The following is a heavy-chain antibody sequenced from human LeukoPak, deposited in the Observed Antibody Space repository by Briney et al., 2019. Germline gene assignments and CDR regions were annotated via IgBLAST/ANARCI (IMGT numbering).Heavy chain of an antibody. V-gene: IGHV4-39*07. CDR3: ARCGTVTTYYRGRMDV. D-gene: IGHD4-17*01. Sequence: PSETLSLTCTVSGGSISSSSYYWSWIRQPPGKGLEWIGEINHSGSTNYNPSLKSRVTISVDTSKNQFSLKLSSVTAADTAVYYCARCGTVTTYYRGRMDVWGKGTTVTVSS. J-gene: IGHJ6*04. CDR1: GGSISSSSYY. CDR2: INHSGST.